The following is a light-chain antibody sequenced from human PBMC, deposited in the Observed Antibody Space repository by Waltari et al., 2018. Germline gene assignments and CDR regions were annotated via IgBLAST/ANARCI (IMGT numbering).Light chain of an antibody. CDR1: QSLLYSNGKTY. CDR3: MQSVQFPFT. Sequence: DIVMTQTPPSLSVTPGQPASISCKSSQSLLYSNGKTYLSWYLQKPGQPPQILIYEVSNRLSGVPDRFSGSGSGTDFTLKISRVEAEDVGVYYCMQSVQFPFTFGQGTKLEIK. CDR2: EVS. V-gene: IGKV2D-29*01. J-gene: IGKJ2*01.